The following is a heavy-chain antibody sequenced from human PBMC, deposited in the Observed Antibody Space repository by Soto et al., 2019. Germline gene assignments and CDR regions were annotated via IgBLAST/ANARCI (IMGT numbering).Heavy chain of an antibody. Sequence: PGESLKISCKDSGYSCTNYWMSWVRQMPGKGLEWMGRIDPSDSYTNYSPSFQGHVTISADKSISTAYLQWSSLKASDTAMYYCARRESSSDYYGMDVWGQGTTVTVSS. CDR2: IDPSDSYT. J-gene: IGHJ6*02. V-gene: IGHV5-10-1*01. D-gene: IGHD3-16*01. CDR3: ARRESSSDYYGMDV. CDR1: GYSCTNYW.